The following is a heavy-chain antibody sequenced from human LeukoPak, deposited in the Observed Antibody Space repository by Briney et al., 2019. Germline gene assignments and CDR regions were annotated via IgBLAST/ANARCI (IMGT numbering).Heavy chain of an antibody. Sequence: NSSETLSLTCAVYGGSFSGYYWSWIRQPPGKGLEWIGEINHSGTTNYNPSLKSRVTISVDTSKNQFSLKLSSVTAADTAVYYCARVPYCSSTSCPRDYYYYYYMDVWGKGTTVTVSS. CDR1: GGSFSGYY. D-gene: IGHD2-2*01. CDR3: ARVPYCSSTSCPRDYYYYYYMDV. V-gene: IGHV4-34*01. CDR2: INHSGTT. J-gene: IGHJ6*03.